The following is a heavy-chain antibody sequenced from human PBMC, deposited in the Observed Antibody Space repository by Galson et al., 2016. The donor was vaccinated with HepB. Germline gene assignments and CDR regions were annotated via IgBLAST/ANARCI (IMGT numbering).Heavy chain of an antibody. CDR2: IYSGGNT. Sequence: SLRLSCAASGFTVSNNYMRWVRQAPGKALEWVSLIYSGGNTHYADSVKGRFTISRDSSKNTLYLQMNSLRVDDTAVYYCARGGGAAAAAWGQGTLVTVSS. CDR1: GFTVSNNY. V-gene: IGHV3-53*01. J-gene: IGHJ5*02. CDR3: ARGGGAAAAA. D-gene: IGHD6-13*01.